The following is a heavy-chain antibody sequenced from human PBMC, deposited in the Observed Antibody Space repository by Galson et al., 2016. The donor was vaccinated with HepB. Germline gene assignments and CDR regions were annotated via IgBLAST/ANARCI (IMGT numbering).Heavy chain of an antibody. Sequence: CAISGDSVSSKTVAWNWIRQSPSRGLEWLGGTYSRFRWHTDYAPSMKSRITISSDTSKNQFSLQLNSVTPEDTAVYYCVRAATTLRSGWKTLAPRFYYSGMDVWGQGTTVTVSS. D-gene: IGHD6-19*01. V-gene: IGHV6-1*01. CDR1: GDSVSSKTVA. J-gene: IGHJ6*02. CDR3: VRAATTLRSGWKTLAPRFYYSGMDV. CDR2: TYSRFRWHT.